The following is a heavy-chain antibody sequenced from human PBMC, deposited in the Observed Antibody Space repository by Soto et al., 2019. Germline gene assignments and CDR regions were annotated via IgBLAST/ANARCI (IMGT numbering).Heavy chain of an antibody. V-gene: IGHV4-31*03. CDR3: ARERLDSGVGQGAMDV. Sequence: SETLSLTCIVSGGSMSSRDYYWSWIRQYPGKGLEWIGYIYYSGSTYYHSSLMSRDSISIDTSKKQFSLKLNSVTAADTALFFCARERLDSGVGQGAMDVWGQGTTVTVSS. CDR2: IYYSGST. J-gene: IGHJ6*02. CDR1: GGSMSSRDYY. D-gene: IGHD2-8*01.